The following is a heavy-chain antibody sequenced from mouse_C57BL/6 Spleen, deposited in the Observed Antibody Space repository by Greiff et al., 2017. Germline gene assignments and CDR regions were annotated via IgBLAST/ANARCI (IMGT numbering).Heavy chain of an antibody. V-gene: IGHV1-72*01. CDR3: ASLSYGSSYNWYFDV. D-gene: IGHD1-1*01. J-gene: IGHJ1*03. CDR1: GYTFTSYW. Sequence: QVQLQQPGAELVKPGASVKLSCKASGYTFTSYWMHWVKQRPGRGLEWIGRIDPNSGGTKYNEKFQSKATLTVDKPSITAYMQLSSLTSEDSAVYSCASLSYGSSYNWYFDVWGTGTTVTVSS. CDR2: IDPNSGGT.